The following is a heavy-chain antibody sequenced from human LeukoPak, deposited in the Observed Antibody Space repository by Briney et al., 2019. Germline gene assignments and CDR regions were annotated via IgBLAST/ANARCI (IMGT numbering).Heavy chain of an antibody. CDR1: GYTFTGYY. D-gene: IGHD3-16*01. V-gene: IGHV1-2*04. Sequence: ASVKVSCKASGYTFTGYYMHWVRQAPGQGLEWMGWINPNSGGTNYAQKFQGWVTMIRDTSISTAYMELSRLRSDDTAVYYCAREAEGGYFDYWGQGTLVTVSS. J-gene: IGHJ4*02. CDR2: INPNSGGT. CDR3: AREAEGGYFDY.